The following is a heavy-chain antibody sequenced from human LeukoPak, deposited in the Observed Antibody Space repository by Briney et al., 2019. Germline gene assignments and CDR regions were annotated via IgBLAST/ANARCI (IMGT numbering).Heavy chain of an antibody. V-gene: IGHV3-9*01. D-gene: IGHD2-15*01. CDR3: VKDPLPQYFRGGETLLDY. CDR1: GFRFDDYA. CDR2: ITWNSGSV. J-gene: IGHJ4*02. Sequence: GRSLRLSCAASGFRFDDYAMHWVRQAPGKGPEWVSGITWNSGSVGYADSVQGRFTISRDNAKNFLYLQMNSLGPDDTAIYYCVKDPLPQYFRGGETLLDYWGQGALVSVSS.